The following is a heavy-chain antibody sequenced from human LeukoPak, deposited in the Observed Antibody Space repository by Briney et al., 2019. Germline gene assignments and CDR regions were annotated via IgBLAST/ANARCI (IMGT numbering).Heavy chain of an antibody. Sequence: PSETLSLTCTVSGGSISSGSYYWSWIRQPAGKGLEWIGRIYTSGSTNYNPSLKSRVTISVDTSKNQFSLKLSSVTAADTAVYYCARETRPTIFGVVRYFDYWGQGTLVTASS. V-gene: IGHV4-61*02. CDR3: ARETRPTIFGVVRYFDY. CDR2: IYTSGST. D-gene: IGHD3-3*01. CDR1: GGSISSGSYY. J-gene: IGHJ4*02.